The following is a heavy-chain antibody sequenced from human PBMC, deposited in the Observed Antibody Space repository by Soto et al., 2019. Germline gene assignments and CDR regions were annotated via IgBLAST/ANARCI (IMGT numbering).Heavy chain of an antibody. CDR1: GGSISSGGYY. CDR3: ARDGGRIAARTRYYYYGMDV. J-gene: IGHJ6*02. V-gene: IGHV4-31*03. CDR2: IYYSGST. Sequence: SETLSLTCTVSGGSISSGGYYWSWIRQHPGKGLEWIGYIYYSGSTYYNPSLKRRVTISVDTSKDQFSLKLSSVTAADTAVYYCARDGGRIAARTRYYYYGMDVWGQGTTVTVSS. D-gene: IGHD6-6*01.